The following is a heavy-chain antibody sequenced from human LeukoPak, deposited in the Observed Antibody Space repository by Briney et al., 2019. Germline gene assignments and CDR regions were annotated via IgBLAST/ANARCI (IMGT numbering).Heavy chain of an antibody. J-gene: IGHJ4*02. V-gene: IGHV3-48*04. CDR1: GFSFSSYS. Sequence: PGGSLRLSCAASGFSFSSYSMNWVRQAPGKGLEWISYISSGSSTIFYADSVKGRFTISRDNSKNSLYLQMNSLRTEDTALYYCAKDRYYDSSGSLDYWGQGTLVTVSS. CDR3: AKDRYYDSSGSLDY. CDR2: ISSGSSTI. D-gene: IGHD3-22*01.